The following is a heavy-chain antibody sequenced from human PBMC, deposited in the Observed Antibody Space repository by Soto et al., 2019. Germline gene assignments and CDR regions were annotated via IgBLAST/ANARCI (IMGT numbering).Heavy chain of an antibody. CDR2: IYHSGST. Sequence: SETLSLTCAVSGGSISSGGYSWSWIRQPPGRGLEWIGYIYHSGSTYYNPSLKSRVIISVDRSKNQFSLKLSSVTAADTAVYYCARGESGYYAYWGQGTLVTVSS. CDR1: GGSISSGGYS. D-gene: IGHD3-3*01. J-gene: IGHJ4*02. CDR3: ARGESGYYAY. V-gene: IGHV4-30-2*01.